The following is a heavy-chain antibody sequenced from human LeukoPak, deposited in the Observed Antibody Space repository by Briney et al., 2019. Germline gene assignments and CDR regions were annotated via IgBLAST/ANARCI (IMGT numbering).Heavy chain of an antibody. Sequence: SETLSLTCSVSGDSMTSHYWSWIRQPPGKGLEWIGYIYYSGSTNYNPSLKSRVTISVDTSKNQFSLKLSSVTAADTAVYYCARASGYSGYDLAFDYWGQGTLVTVSS. D-gene: IGHD5-12*01. V-gene: IGHV4-59*11. CDR2: IYYSGST. CDR3: ARASGYSGYDLAFDY. J-gene: IGHJ4*02. CDR1: GDSMTSHY.